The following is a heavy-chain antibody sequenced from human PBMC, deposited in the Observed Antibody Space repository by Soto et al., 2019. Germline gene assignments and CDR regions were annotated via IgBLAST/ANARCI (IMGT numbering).Heavy chain of an antibody. J-gene: IGHJ4*02. D-gene: IGHD6-13*01. V-gene: IGHV1-18*01. Sequence: GASVKVSCTASGYTFTSYGISWVRQAPGQGLEWMGWISAYNGNTNYAQKLQGRVTMTTDTSTSTAYMELRSLRSDDTAVYYCARDIPYSSSWYSSYYFDYWGQGTLVTVSS. CDR3: ARDIPYSSSWYSSYYFDY. CDR1: GYTFTSYG. CDR2: ISAYNGNT.